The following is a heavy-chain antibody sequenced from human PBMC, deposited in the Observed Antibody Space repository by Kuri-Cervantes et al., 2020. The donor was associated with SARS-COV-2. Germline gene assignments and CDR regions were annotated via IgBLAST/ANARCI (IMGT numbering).Heavy chain of an antibody. CDR1: GGSFSGFY. Sequence: GSLRLSCAVIGGSFSGFYWSWIRQPPGKGLEWIGEINHSGSTNYNPSLKSRVAISVDTSKNQFSLKLSSVTAADTAVYYCARDFPLSTLVGATNYYYYYGMDVWGQGTTVTVSS. J-gene: IGHJ6*02. D-gene: IGHD1-26*01. CDR2: INHSGST. CDR3: ARDFPLSTLVGATNYYYYYGMDV. V-gene: IGHV4-34*01.